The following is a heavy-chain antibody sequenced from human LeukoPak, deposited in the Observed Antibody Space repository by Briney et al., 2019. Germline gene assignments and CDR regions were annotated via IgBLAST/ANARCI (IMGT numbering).Heavy chain of an antibody. Sequence: SETLSLTCAVYGGSFSGYYWSWIRQPPGKGLEWIGEINHSGSTNYNPSLKSRVTISVDTSKNQFSLKLSSVTAADTAVYYCATHLPLIAAAGTGWFDPGGQGTLVTVSS. D-gene: IGHD6-13*01. CDR2: INHSGST. V-gene: IGHV4-34*01. CDR3: ATHLPLIAAAGTGWFDP. CDR1: GGSFSGYY. J-gene: IGHJ5*02.